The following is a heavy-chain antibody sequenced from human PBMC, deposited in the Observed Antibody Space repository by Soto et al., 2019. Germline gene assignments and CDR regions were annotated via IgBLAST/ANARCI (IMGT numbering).Heavy chain of an antibody. D-gene: IGHD4-17*01. CDR1: GYSFTSYW. CDR3: AIPETYGDYVSRFDY. Sequence: PGESLKISCKGSGYSFTSYWIGWVRQMLGKGLEWMGIIYPGDSDTRYSPSFQGQVTISADKSISTAYLQWSSLKASDTAMYYCAIPETYGDYVSRFDYRGQRTLVIVSS. J-gene: IGHJ4*02. CDR2: IYPGDSDT. V-gene: IGHV5-51*01.